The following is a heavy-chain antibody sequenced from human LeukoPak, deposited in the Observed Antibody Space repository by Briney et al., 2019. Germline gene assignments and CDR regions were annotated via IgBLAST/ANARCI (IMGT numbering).Heavy chain of an antibody. Sequence: GGSLRLSCAASGFAFSIYGMTWVRQVPRKGLEWVASINQDGSDKYYVGSVKGRFSISRDNAKNSLYLQMSSLRGEDTAVYYCARAHLGDFVWGQGTLVTVSS. J-gene: IGHJ4*02. CDR2: INQDGSDK. D-gene: IGHD2-21*02. CDR3: ARAHLGDFV. V-gene: IGHV3-7*04. CDR1: GFAFSIYG.